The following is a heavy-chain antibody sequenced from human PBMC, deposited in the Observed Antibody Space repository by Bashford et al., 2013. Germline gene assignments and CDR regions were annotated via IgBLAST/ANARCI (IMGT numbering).Heavy chain of an antibody. V-gene: IGHV1-2*02. CDR1: GYSFTDNYDYY. CDR3: AREKWEVDYYYYMDV. D-gene: IGHD1-26*01. Sequence: ASVKVSCKASGYSFTDNYDYYIHWVRQAPGQGLEWMGWITPNSGDTEYTQKFQGRVTMTRDTSITTAYMELSGLRSDDTAVYYCAREKWEVDYYYYMDVWGQGTTVTVSS. J-gene: IGHJ6*02. CDR2: ITPNSGDT.